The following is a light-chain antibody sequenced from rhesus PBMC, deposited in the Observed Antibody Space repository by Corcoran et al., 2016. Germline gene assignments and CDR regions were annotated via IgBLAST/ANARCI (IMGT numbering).Light chain of an antibody. CDR3: QQSSNLWT. CDR2: SAS. CDR1: QGINRE. Sequence: DIQMTQSPSSLSASVGDRVTVACRASQGINRELSWYQQKPGKAPTLLIYSASSLQTGVSSRFSGSGSGTDYTLTITSLQPEDFATYYCQQSSNLWTFGQGTKVEIK. V-gene: IGKV1-94*01. J-gene: IGKJ1*01.